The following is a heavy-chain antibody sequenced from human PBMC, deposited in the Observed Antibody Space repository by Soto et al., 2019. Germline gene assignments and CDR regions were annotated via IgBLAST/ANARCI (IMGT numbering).Heavy chain of an antibody. CDR2: IIPILGIA. V-gene: IGHV1-69*02. D-gene: IGHD2-15*01. CDR1: GGTFSSYT. Sequence: QVQLVHSGAEVKKPGSSVKVSCTASGGTFSSYTISWVRQAPGQGLEWMGRIIPILGIANYAQKFQGRVTITADKATSTAYMELSSLRSEDTAVYYCARTNCSGGSCYSYDPLDYWGQGTLVTVSS. J-gene: IGHJ4*02. CDR3: ARTNCSGGSCYSYDPLDY.